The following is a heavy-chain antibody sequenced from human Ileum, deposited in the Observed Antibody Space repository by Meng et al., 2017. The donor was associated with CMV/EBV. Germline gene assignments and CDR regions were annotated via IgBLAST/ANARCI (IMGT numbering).Heavy chain of an antibody. CDR3: VRLTGNSWLDY. Sequence: PLQQSGPGLVKTSTTLLLTCAISGDSVSSTPVTWNWIRQSPSRGLEWLGRTYYRSKWFNDYALSVRGRITINPDISKNQLSLQLNSVTPEDTAVYYCVRLTGNSWLDYWGRGTLVTVSS. V-gene: IGHV6-1*01. D-gene: IGHD6-13*01. CDR2: TYYRSKWFN. J-gene: IGHJ4*02. CDR1: GDSVSSTPVT.